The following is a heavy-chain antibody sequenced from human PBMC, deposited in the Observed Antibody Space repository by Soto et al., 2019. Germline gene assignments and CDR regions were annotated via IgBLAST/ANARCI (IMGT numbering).Heavy chain of an antibody. D-gene: IGHD3-22*01. CDR3: AKDSPYLYYYDSSGPDY. J-gene: IGHJ4*02. CDR2: ISGSGGST. CDR1: GFTFSSYV. V-gene: IGHV3-23*01. Sequence: GGSLRLSCAASGFTFSSYVMNWVRQAPGKGLEWVSTISGSGGSTYYADSVEGRFTFSRDNSKNTLHLLMNSLRAEDTAVYYCAKDSPYLYYYDSSGPDYWGQGTLVTVSS.